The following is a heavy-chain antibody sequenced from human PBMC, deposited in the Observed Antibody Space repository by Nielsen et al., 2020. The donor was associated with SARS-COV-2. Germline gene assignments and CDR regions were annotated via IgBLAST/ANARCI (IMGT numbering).Heavy chain of an antibody. CDR2: INPNSGGT. CDR3: ARVLAYCGGDCYSDYYYYYAMDV. J-gene: IGHJ6*02. D-gene: IGHD2-21*02. V-gene: IGHV1-2*02. Sequence: WVRQAPGQGLEWMGWINPNSGGTNYAQKFQGRVTMTRDTSISTAYMGLSRLRSDDTAVYYCARVLAYCGGDCYSDYYYYYAMDVWGQGTTVTVSS.